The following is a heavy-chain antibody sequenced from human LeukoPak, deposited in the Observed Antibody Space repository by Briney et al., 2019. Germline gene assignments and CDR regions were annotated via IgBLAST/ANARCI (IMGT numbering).Heavy chain of an antibody. J-gene: IGHJ4*02. CDR3: AVIYGSGSYYNPYFDY. Sequence: ASVKVSCKASGGTFSSYAISWVRQAPGQGLEWMGGIIPIFGTANYAQKFQGRVTITADESTSTAYMELSSLRSEDTAVYYCAVIYGSGSYYNPYFDYWGQGTLVTVSS. CDR1: GGTFSSYA. V-gene: IGHV1-69*01. CDR2: IIPIFGTA. D-gene: IGHD3-10*01.